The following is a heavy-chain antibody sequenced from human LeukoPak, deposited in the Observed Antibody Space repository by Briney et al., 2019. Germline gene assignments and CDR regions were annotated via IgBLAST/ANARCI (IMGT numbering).Heavy chain of an antibody. CDR3: AKDSSSYGDHEIEYGMDV. V-gene: IGHV3-9*01. J-gene: IGHJ6*02. CDR1: GFTFDDYA. Sequence: GGSLRLSCAASGFTFDDYAMHWVRQAPGKGLEWVSGISWNSGSIGYADSVKGRFTISRDNAKNSLYLLMNSLGAEDTALYYCAKDSSSYGDHEIEYGMDVWGQGTTVTVSS. CDR2: ISWNSGSI. D-gene: IGHD4-17*01.